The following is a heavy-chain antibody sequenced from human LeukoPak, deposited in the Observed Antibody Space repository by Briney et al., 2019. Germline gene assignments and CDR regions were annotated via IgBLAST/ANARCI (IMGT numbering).Heavy chain of an antibody. CDR2: IYPGDSDT. D-gene: IGHD4-17*01. Sequence: PGESLKISCKGAGYSFTSYWIGWVRQMPGKGLEWMGIIYPGDSDTRYSPSFHGQVTISADKSISTAYLQWSSLKASDTAMDYCARQMTTVTGRDAFDIWGQGTMVSVSS. CDR3: ARQMTTVTGRDAFDI. CDR1: GYSFTSYW. V-gene: IGHV5-51*01. J-gene: IGHJ3*02.